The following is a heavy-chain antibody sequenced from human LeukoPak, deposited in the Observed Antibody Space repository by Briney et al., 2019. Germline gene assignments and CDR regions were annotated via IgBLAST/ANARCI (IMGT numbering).Heavy chain of an antibody. V-gene: IGHV3-23*01. CDR1: GFTFSSYA. D-gene: IGHD3-10*02. J-gene: IGHJ4*02. CDR2: LRGDGDT. Sequence: GSLRLSCAASGFTFSSYAMSWVRQAPARGLEWVSSLRGDGDTFYADSVKGRFTLSRDDSRNTVYLQLNNLRVEDTAIYYCAKACWVSNADAVLWGQGTLVTVSS. CDR3: AKACWVSNADAVL.